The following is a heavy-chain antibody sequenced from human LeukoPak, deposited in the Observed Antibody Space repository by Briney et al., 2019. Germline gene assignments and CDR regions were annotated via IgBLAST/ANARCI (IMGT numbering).Heavy chain of an antibody. CDR2: MSGSGGNT. V-gene: IGHV3-23*01. D-gene: IGHD3-10*01. J-gene: IGHJ4*02. CDR1: GFTFSSYA. CDR3: AKYSPANYYCSGNIFDY. Sequence: GGSLRLSCVASGFTFSSYAMSWVRQAPGKGREGVSAMSGSGGNTYYEDSVKGPFTISRDNSKNTLYLQMNSLRAEDTALYYCAKYSPANYYCSGNIFDYWGQGTLVTVSS.